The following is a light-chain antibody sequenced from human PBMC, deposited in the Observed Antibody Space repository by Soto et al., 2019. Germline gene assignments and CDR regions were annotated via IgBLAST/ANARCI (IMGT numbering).Light chain of an antibody. CDR1: SSNIGSNF. J-gene: IGLJ2*01. CDR2: RNN. V-gene: IGLV1-47*02. Sequence: QSVLTQPPSASGTPDQRVTIPCPGRSSNIGSNFVYCYQLLPGTAPKPLIYRNNQRPSGVPDRFSGSKSGTSASLAISGLRSEDEADYYCAAWDDSLSGVVFGGGTKLTVL. CDR3: AAWDDSLSGVV.